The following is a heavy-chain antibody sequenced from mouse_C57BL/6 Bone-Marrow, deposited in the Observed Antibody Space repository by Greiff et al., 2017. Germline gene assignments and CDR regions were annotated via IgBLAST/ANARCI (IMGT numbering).Heavy chain of an antibody. V-gene: IGHV1-26*01. Sequence: EVQLQQSGPELVKPGASVKISCKASGYTFTDYYMNWVKQSHGKSLEWIGDINPNNGGTSYNQKFKGKATLTVDKSSSTAYMELRSLTSEDSAVYYCARGEGYYVGFLSYWGQGTTLTVSS. CDR3: ARGEGYYVGFLSY. J-gene: IGHJ2*01. D-gene: IGHD2-3*01. CDR2: INPNNGGT. CDR1: GYTFTDYY.